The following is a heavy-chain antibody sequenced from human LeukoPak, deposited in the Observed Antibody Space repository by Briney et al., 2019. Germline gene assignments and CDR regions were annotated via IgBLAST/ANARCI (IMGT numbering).Heavy chain of an antibody. CDR1: GYSFTTYW. CDR3: ARMIGLGEVSPFFYY. CDR2: IHPRDSDI. Sequence: GESLKISCKGSGYSFTTYWIAWVRQVPGKGLEWMGIIHPRDSDIRYNPPFQGQVTISADKSISTAYLQWNSLKASDTAMYYCARMIGLGEVSPFFYYGGQGRPVTVSS. V-gene: IGHV5-51*01. J-gene: IGHJ4*02. D-gene: IGHD3-16*02.